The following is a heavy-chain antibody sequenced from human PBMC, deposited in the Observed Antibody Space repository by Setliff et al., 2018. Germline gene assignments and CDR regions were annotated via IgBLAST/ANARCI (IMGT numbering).Heavy chain of an antibody. Sequence: SETLSLTCAVYDGSFSGYYWSWIRQPPGKGLEWIGKIDHSGHTNYNPSLKSRVTIFVDTSKNQFSLKLNSVTAADMAVYYCARGYCSSSGCFFAGWFDPWGQGTLVTVSS. V-gene: IGHV4-34*01. CDR2: IDHSGHT. D-gene: IGHD2-2*01. J-gene: IGHJ5*02. CDR1: DGSFSGYY. CDR3: ARGYCSSSGCFFAGWFDP.